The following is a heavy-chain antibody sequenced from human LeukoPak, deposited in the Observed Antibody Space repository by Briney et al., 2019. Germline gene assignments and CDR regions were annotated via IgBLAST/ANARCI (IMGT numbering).Heavy chain of an antibody. CDR1: GGSISSYY. D-gene: IGHD5-18*01. CDR2: IYYSGST. J-gene: IGHJ6*02. Sequence: ASETLSLTCTVSGGSISSYYWSWIRQPPGKGLEWIGYIYYSGSTNYNPSLKSRVTISVDTSENQFSLKLGSVTAADTAVYYCARVLGYSYVYYGMDVWGQGTTVTVSS. V-gene: IGHV4-59*01. CDR3: ARVLGYSYVYYGMDV.